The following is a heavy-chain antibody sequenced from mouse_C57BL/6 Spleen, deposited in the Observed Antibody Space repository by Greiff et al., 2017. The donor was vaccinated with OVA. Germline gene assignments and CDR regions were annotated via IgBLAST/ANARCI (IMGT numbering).Heavy chain of an antibody. D-gene: IGHD4-1*01. V-gene: IGHV1-69*01. CDR1: GYTFTSYW. J-gene: IGHJ2*01. Sequence: QVQLQQPGAELVMPGASVKLSCKASGYTFTSYWMPWVKQRPGQGLEWIGEIDPSDSYTNYNQKFKGKSTLTVDKSSSTAYMQLSSLTSEDSAVYYCARRELGLDYWGQGTTLTVSS. CDR2: IDPSDSYT. CDR3: ARRELGLDY.